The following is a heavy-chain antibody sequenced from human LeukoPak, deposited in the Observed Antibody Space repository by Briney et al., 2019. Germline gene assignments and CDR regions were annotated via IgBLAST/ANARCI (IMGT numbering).Heavy chain of an antibody. CDR1: GGSINSYY. D-gene: IGHD5-24*01. V-gene: IGHV4-59*01. J-gene: IGHJ5*02. CDR3: ARARDGHINNWFDP. Sequence: PSETLSLTCTVSGGSINSYYWSWIRQPPGKGLERIGYIYYSGSTNYNPSFKSRVTISVDTSKNQFSLKMSSVTAADTAVYYCARARDGHINNWFDPWGQGTLVTVSS. CDR2: IYYSGST.